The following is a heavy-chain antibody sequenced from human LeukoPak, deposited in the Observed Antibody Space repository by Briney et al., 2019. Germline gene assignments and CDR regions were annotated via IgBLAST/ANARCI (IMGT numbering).Heavy chain of an antibody. V-gene: IGHV3-23*01. Sequence: QTGGSLRLSCAASGFTFSNHAMTWVRQAPGKGLEWASEITGSGSSTYYADSVKGRFTISRDNSKNTMFLQMNSVRAEDTATYYCAREWFDFDYWGQGILVTVSS. CDR3: AREWFDFDY. CDR1: GFTFSNHA. J-gene: IGHJ4*02. D-gene: IGHD3-22*01. CDR2: ITGSGSST.